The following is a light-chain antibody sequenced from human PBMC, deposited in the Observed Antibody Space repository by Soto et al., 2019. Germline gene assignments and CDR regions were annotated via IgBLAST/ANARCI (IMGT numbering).Light chain of an antibody. CDR1: SSDVGAYNY. CDR2: DVS. V-gene: IGLV2-14*01. Sequence: QSALTQPASVSGSPGQSITISCTRTSSDVGAYNYDSWYQQYPGEAPKVIIYDVSHRPAGVSNRFSGSKSGNTASLTISGLQTQDEADYYCSSYTSATTYVFGTG. J-gene: IGLJ1*01. CDR3: SSYTSATTYV.